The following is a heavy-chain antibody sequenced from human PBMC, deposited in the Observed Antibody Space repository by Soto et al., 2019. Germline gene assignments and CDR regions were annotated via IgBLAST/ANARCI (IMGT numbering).Heavy chain of an antibody. CDR2: IDPGDSTI. CDR3: ARHGNPYKDETTSYYKFDS. D-gene: IGHD3-9*01. CDR1: GYSFGNNW. V-gene: IGHV5-10-1*01. Sequence: GESLKISCKGSGYSFGNNWITWVRQRPGKGLEWVGRIDPGDSTIKYAPSFEGRISISADKSTATSSLEIISLKASDSAMYFCARHGNPYKDETTSYYKFDSWGHGTLVTVSS. J-gene: IGHJ1*01.